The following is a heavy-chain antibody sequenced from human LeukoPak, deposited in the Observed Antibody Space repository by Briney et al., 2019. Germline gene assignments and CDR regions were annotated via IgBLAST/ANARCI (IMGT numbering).Heavy chain of an antibody. CDR2: IKQGGSEK. Sequence: GGSLRLSCAASGFTFSSHRMTWVRQAPGKGLEWVANIKQGGSEKHYVDSVKGRFTISRDDAKNALYLQMNSLTVEDTAVYYCAREAKGSGGKDFWGQGTLVTVSS. D-gene: IGHD4-23*01. V-gene: IGHV3-7*05. CDR3: AREAKGSGGKDF. J-gene: IGHJ4*02. CDR1: GFTFSSHR.